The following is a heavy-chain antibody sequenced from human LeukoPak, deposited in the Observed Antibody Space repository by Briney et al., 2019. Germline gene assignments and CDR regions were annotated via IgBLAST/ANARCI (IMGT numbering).Heavy chain of an antibody. D-gene: IGHD6-19*01. J-gene: IGHJ4*02. CDR3: ARGPVAVDY. Sequence: TGGSLRLSCAASGFTSSSYAMHWVRQAPGKGLEWVANIKEDGTEKNYVDSVKGRFTISRDNAQNSLHLQMNGLRVEDTAVYYCARGPVAVDYWGQGTLASVSS. CDR1: GFTSSSYA. V-gene: IGHV3-7*03. CDR2: IKEDGTEK.